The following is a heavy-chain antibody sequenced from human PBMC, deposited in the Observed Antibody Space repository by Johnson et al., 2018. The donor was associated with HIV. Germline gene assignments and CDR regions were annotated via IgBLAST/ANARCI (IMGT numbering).Heavy chain of an antibody. CDR2: IWYVGSNK. J-gene: IGHJ3*02. CDR3: ARRSWAFDAFDI. Sequence: QVQLVESGGGVVQPGRSLRLSCAASGFTFSSYGMHWVRQAPGKGLEWVAVIWYVGSNKYYADSVKGRFTISRDNSKNTLYLQMNSLRAEDTAVYYCARRSWAFDAFDIWGQGTMVTVSS. CDR1: GFTFSSYG. D-gene: IGHD1-26*01. V-gene: IGHV3-33*01.